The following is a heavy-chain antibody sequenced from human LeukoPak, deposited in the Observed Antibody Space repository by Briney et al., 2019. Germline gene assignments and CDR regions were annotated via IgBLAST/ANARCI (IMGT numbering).Heavy chain of an antibody. CDR2: MNPNSGNT. J-gene: IGHJ4*02. V-gene: IGHV1-8*03. D-gene: IGHD4-17*01. CDR3: ARGSTVTQFDY. Sequence: ASVKVSCKASGYTFTSYDVNWVRQATGQGLEWMGWMNPNSGNTGYAQKFQGGVTITRNTSISTAYMELSSLRSEDTAVYYCARGSTVTQFDYWGQGTLVTVSS. CDR1: GYTFTSYD.